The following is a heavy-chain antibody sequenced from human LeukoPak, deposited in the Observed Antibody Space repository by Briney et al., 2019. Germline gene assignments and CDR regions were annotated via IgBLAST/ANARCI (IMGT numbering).Heavy chain of an antibody. Sequence: GASVKVSCKASGYTFSRYGISWVRQAPGQGLEWMGWISAYNGNTNYAQKLQGRVTMTIDTFTSTAYMELTSLRSDDTAVYYCARDTEGYSSWTYAFDIWGQGTMVTV. CDR1: GYTFSRYG. D-gene: IGHD6-13*01. V-gene: IGHV1-18*01. CDR3: ARDTEGYSSWTYAFDI. CDR2: ISAYNGNT. J-gene: IGHJ3*02.